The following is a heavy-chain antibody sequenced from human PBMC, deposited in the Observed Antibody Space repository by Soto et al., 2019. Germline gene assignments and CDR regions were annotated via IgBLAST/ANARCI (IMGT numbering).Heavy chain of an antibody. J-gene: IGHJ4*02. CDR3: ARADYDFWSGYFYYFDY. D-gene: IGHD3-3*01. V-gene: IGHV6-1*01. CDR1: GDSVSSNSAA. CDR2: TYYRSKWYN. Sequence: SQTLSLTCAISGDSVSSNSAAWNWIRQSPSRGLEWLGRTYYRSKWYNDYAVSVKSRITINPDTSKNQFSLQLNSVTPEDTAVYYCARADYDFWSGYFYYFDYWGQGTLVHRLL.